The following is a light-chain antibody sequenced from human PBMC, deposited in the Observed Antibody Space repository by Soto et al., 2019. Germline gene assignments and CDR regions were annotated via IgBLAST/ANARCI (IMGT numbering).Light chain of an antibody. Sequence: HLTQAPSLLSASVGARVTITCRASPSIGSYLNWYQHKTGEAPKLLIFAADTLKSGVPSRFSGSGFNKEFTLTVTSLQPEDFATYYWQQNYDVPYTFGLGTRVEIK. CDR2: AAD. CDR3: QQNYDVPYT. V-gene: IGKV1-39*01. CDR1: PSIGSY. J-gene: IGKJ2*01.